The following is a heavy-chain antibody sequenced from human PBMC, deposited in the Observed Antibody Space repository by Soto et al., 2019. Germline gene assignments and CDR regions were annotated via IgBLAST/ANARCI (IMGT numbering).Heavy chain of an antibody. CDR1: GFTFSSYA. D-gene: IGHD1-1*01. Sequence: EVQLLESGGGLVQPGGSLRLSCAASGFTFSSYAMSWVRQAPGKGLEWVSAISGSGGSTYYADSVKGRFTISRDNSKNTLYLQMISLRAEDTAVYYCAKLRQSGLYYFDYWGQGTLVTVSS. CDR2: ISGSGGST. J-gene: IGHJ4*02. V-gene: IGHV3-23*01. CDR3: AKLRQSGLYYFDY.